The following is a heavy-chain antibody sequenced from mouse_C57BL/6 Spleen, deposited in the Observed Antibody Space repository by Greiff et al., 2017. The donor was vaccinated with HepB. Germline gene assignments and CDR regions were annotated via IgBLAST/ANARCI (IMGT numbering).Heavy chain of an antibody. V-gene: IGHV1-64*01. CDR1: GYTFTSYW. CDR2: IHPNSGST. D-gene: IGHD1-1*01. J-gene: IGHJ4*01. Sequence: QVQLQQPGAELVKPGASVKLSCKASGYTFTSYWMHWVKQRPGQGLEWIGMIHPNSGSTNYNEKFKSKATLTVDKSSSTAYMQLSSLTSEDSAVYYCAREYYYAKVAMDYWGQGTSVTVSS. CDR3: AREYYYAKVAMDY.